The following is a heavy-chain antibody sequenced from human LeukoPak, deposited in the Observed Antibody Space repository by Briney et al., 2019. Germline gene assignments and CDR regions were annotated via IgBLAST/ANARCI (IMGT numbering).Heavy chain of an antibody. D-gene: IGHD5-24*01. CDR1: GFTFSSYW. CDR3: ARDKGYNSAY. J-gene: IGHJ4*02. CDR2: IRMDGGEQ. V-gene: IGHV3-7*01. Sequence: GGSLRLSCAASGFTFSSYWMTWVRQTPGKGLEWVANIRMDGGEQYYMDSVKGRFTISRDNAKNSLYLQMYSLRPEDTAVYYCARDKGYNSAYWGRGTLVTVSS.